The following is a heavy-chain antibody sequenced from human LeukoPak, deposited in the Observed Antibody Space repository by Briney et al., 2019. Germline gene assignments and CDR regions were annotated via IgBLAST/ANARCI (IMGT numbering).Heavy chain of an antibody. J-gene: IGHJ3*02. CDR1: GFTFRSYG. Sequence: GGSLRLSCAASGFTFRSYGMHWVRQAPGKGLEWVAFIRYKGSNEYYAGSVKGRFTISRDNSKNTLYLQMNSLRAEDTAVYYCAKEGEDYYGDHDAFDIWGQGTMVTVSS. CDR2: IRYKGSNE. V-gene: IGHV3-30*02. CDR3: AKEGEDYYGDHDAFDI. D-gene: IGHD4-17*01.